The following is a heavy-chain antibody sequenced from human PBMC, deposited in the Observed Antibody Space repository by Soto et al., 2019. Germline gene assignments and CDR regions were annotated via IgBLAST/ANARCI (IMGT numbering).Heavy chain of an antibody. CDR2: IYHSGRT. CDR1: GGSISSSNW. CDR3: ARWRPSNLYFDY. D-gene: IGHD3-3*01. J-gene: IGHJ4*02. V-gene: IGHV4-4*02. Sequence: QVQLQESGPGLVKPSGTLSLTCAVSGGSISSSNWWGWVRQPPGKGLEWIGEIYHSGRTNDNQSLKSRVNISVDKSKNQFSVKLSSVTAADTAVYYCARWRPSNLYFDYWGQGTLVTVSS.